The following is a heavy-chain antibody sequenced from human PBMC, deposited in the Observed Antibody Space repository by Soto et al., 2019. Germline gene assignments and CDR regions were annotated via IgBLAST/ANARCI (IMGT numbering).Heavy chain of an antibody. CDR2: IYYSGST. J-gene: IGHJ6*03. Sequence: PSETLSLTCTVSGGSISSYYWGWFRQPQGKGLEWIGYIYYSGSTNYNPSLKSRVTISVDTSKNQFSLKLSSVTAADTAVYYCARPNGGRRGRYYYYIDVWGKGTTVTVSS. CDR3: ARPNGGRRGRYYYYIDV. CDR1: GGSISSYY. V-gene: IGHV4-59*08. D-gene: IGHD2-15*01.